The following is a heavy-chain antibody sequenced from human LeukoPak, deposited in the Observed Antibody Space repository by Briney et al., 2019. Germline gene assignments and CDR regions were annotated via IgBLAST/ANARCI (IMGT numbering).Heavy chain of an antibody. Sequence: SVTLSLTCTVSGGSISSYYWSWIRQPPGKGLEWIGYIYYSGSTNYNPSLKSRVTISVDTSKNQFSLKLSSVTAADTAVYYCASGRITIFGVVPGLFDYWGQGTLVTVSS. CDR3: ASGRITIFGVVPGLFDY. CDR1: GGSISSYY. J-gene: IGHJ4*02. CDR2: IYYSGST. V-gene: IGHV4-59*01. D-gene: IGHD3-3*01.